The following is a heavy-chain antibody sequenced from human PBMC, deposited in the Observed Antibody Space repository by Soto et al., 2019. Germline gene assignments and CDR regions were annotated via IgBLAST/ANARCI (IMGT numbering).Heavy chain of an antibody. D-gene: IGHD1-26*01. V-gene: IGHV4-31*03. J-gene: IGHJ3*02. CDR2: IDYSGST. CDR1: GGSISSGGYS. CDR3: AGVSTWGRGAFDI. Sequence: QVQLQESGPGLVKPSQTLSLTCTVSGGSISSGGYSWTWIRQHPGKGLEWIGYIDYSGSTYYKPSLKRRLTLSVHTSKNHLSLELSSVTAADTAVYYCAGVSTWGRGAFDIWGQGTTVTVSS.